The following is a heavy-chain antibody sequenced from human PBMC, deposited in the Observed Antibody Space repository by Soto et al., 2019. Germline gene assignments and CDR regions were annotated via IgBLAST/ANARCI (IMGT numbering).Heavy chain of an antibody. D-gene: IGHD3-3*01. CDR2: ISYDGSNK. CDR1: GFTFSSYA. V-gene: IGHV3-30-3*01. CDR3: ARTKLRFLEWGYFDY. J-gene: IGHJ4*02. Sequence: LRLSCAASGFTFSSYAMHWVRQAPGKGLEWVAVISYDGSNKYYADSVKGRFTISRDNSKNTLYLQMNSLRAEDTAVYYCARTKLRFLEWGYFDYWGQGTLVTVSS.